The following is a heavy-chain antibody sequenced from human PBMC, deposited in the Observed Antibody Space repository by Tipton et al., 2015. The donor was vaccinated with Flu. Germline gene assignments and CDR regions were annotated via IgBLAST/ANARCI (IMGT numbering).Heavy chain of an antibody. J-gene: IGHJ4*02. V-gene: IGHV4-4*07. CDR3: ARLSSNWYHQLDN. D-gene: IGHD6-13*01. Sequence: TLSLTCTVSGGSINRNYWSWIRQPAGKGLEWIGRIYSSGSTNYNLSLEGRVTMSVDTSDNKFSLRLDAVTAADTAVYYCARLSSNWYHQLDNWGQGTLVTVSS. CDR2: IYSSGST. CDR1: GGSINRNY.